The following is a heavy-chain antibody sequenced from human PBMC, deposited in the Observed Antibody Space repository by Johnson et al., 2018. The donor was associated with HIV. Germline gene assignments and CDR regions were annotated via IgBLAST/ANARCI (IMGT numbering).Heavy chain of an antibody. V-gene: IGHV3-11*01. CDR3: VKVQDEWFRALGAFDI. CDR2: ISSGGSSI. D-gene: IGHD3-10*01. J-gene: IGHJ3*02. Sequence: QMQLVESGGDLVKPGGSLRLSCVASGFVFSDSHMSWIRQAPGKGLEWISYISSGGSSIYYADSVRGRFTISRDNAKKSLFLQMNTLRAEETAVYYCVKVQDEWFRALGAFDIWGQGTMVTVAS. CDR1: GFVFSDSH.